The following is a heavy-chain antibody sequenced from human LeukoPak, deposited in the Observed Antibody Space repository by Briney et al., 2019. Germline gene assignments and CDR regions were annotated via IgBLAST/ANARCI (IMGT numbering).Heavy chain of an antibody. CDR3: ARHDSRPGSGPFDY. Sequence: PSETLSLTCTVSGGSINSYYWSWIRQPPGKGLEWIGYIYYSGSTNYNPSLKSRVTISVDTSKNQFSLKLSSVTAADTAVYYCARHDSRPGSGPFDYWGQGTLVTVSS. D-gene: IGHD3-10*01. V-gene: IGHV4-59*08. CDR1: GGSINSYY. CDR2: IYYSGST. J-gene: IGHJ4*02.